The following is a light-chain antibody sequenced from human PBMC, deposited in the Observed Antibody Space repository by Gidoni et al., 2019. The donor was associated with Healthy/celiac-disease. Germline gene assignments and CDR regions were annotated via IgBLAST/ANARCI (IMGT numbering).Light chain of an antibody. Sequence: DIQLTQSPSFLSASVGDRVPSTCRASQGISSYLAWYQQKPGKAPKLLIYAASTLQSGVPSRFSGSGSGTEFTLTISSLQPEDFATYYCQQLNSYPPMCSFGQGTKLEIK. CDR2: AAS. V-gene: IGKV1-9*01. J-gene: IGKJ2*04. CDR3: QQLNSYPPMCS. CDR1: QGISSY.